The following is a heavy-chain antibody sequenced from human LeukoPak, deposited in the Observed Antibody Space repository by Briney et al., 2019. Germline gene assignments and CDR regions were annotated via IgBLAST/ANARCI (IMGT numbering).Heavy chain of an antibody. Sequence: PSETLSLTCTVSGGSISSYYWSWIRQPPGKGLEWIGYIYYSGSTNYNPSLKSRVTISVDTSKNQFSLKLSSVTAADTAVYYCARSKYNGAFDIWGKGTMVTVSS. J-gene: IGHJ3*02. CDR3: ARSKYNGAFDI. V-gene: IGHV4-59*01. D-gene: IGHD1-14*01. CDR1: GGSISSYY. CDR2: IYYSGST.